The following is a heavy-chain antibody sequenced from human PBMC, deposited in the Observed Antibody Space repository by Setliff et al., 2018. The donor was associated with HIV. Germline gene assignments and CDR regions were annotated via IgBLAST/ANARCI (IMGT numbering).Heavy chain of an antibody. Sequence: PSETLSLTCTVSGGSIRSTSHYWGWIRQPPGKGLEWIAIIHQSGTAHKRPSLKSRVTISIDTSENLFSLKLSGVTAADTAIYYCARQVGEGKWYLDSWGHGTLVTVSS. D-gene: IGHD1-26*01. V-gene: IGHV4-39*01. J-gene: IGHJ4*01. CDR1: GGSIRSTSHY. CDR3: ARQVGEGKWYLDS. CDR2: IHQSGTA.